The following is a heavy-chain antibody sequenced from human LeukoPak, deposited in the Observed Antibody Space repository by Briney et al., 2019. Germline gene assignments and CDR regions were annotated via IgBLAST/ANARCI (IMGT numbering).Heavy chain of an antibody. CDR1: GFTFSSYW. CDR3: AKKAVAGTSAEYFQH. V-gene: IGHV3-7*01. Sequence: GGSLRLSCAASGFTFSSYWMSWVRQAPGKGLEWVANIKQDGSEKDYVDSVKGRFTISRDTAKNSLYLQMNSLRAEDTAVYYCAKKAVAGTSAEYFQHWGQGTLVTVSS. J-gene: IGHJ1*01. CDR2: IKQDGSEK. D-gene: IGHD6-19*01.